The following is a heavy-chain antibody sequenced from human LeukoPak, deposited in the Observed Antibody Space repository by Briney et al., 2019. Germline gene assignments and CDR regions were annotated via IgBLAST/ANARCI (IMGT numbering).Heavy chain of an antibody. CDR1: GVTLSYAW. CDR2: IKPKTEGGAT. Sequence: GGSLRLSCEVSGVTLSYAWMTWVRQPPGKGLEWVGRIKPKTEGGATDYAAPVKGRFTIPRDDSRDMVYLQMNNLKVADTAIYYCVSDRRGYFASGTLSRRRQPHSDFWGQGTLVTVSS. CDR3: VSDRRGYFASGTLSRRRQPHSDF. V-gene: IGHV3-15*01. D-gene: IGHD3-3*01. J-gene: IGHJ4*01.